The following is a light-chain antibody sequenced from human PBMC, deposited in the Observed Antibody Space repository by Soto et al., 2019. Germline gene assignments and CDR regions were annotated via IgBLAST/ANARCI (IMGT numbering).Light chain of an antibody. CDR2: DAS. V-gene: IGKV3-11*01. Sequence: DMVCTQYPGTLSLSPGERATLSCRARQSVSSNYLAWYQQKPGQAPRLLIYDASNRATGIPARFSGSGSGTDFTLTISSLEPEDFAVYYCQQRSNWPPAFGQGTKVDI. CDR1: QSVSSNY. J-gene: IGKJ1*01. CDR3: QQRSNWPPA.